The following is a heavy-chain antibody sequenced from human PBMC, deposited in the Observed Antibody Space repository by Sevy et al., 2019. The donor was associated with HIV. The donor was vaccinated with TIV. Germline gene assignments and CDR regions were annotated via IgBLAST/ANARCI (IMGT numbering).Heavy chain of an antibody. J-gene: IGHJ4*02. CDR3: AKRQILTDSSGYYYYFDY. CDR1: GFTFSSYA. CDR2: ISGSGGST. V-gene: IGHV3-23*01. D-gene: IGHD3-22*01. Sequence: GGSLRLPCAASGFTFSSYAMSWVRQAPGKGLEWVSAISGSGGSTYYADSVKGRFTISRDNSKNTLYLQMNSLRAEDTAVYYCAKRQILTDSSGYYYYFDYWGQGTLVTVSS.